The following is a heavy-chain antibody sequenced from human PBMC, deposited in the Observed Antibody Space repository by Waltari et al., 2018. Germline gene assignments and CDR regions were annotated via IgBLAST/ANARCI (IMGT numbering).Heavy chain of an antibody. Sequence: QVQLQESGPGLVKPSETLSLTCTVSGGSISSHYWSWIRQPPGKGLEWIGYIYYRGSTNYNPSLKSRVTISVDTSKNQFSLKLSSVTAADTAVYYCARRYSSGRMFDYGGQGTLVTVSS. CDR2: IYYRGST. D-gene: IGHD6-19*01. CDR3: ARRYSSGRMFDY. V-gene: IGHV4-59*11. J-gene: IGHJ4*02. CDR1: GGSISSHY.